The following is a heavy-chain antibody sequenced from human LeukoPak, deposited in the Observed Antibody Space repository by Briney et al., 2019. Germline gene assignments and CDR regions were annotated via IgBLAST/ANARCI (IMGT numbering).Heavy chain of an antibody. V-gene: IGHV3-15*01. CDR1: GFTFSNAW. CDR3: TTDREYSSSITFDY. D-gene: IGHD6-6*01. Sequence: PGGSLRLSCAASGFTFSNAWMSWVRQAPGKGLEWVGRIKSKTDGGTTDYAAPVKGRFTISRDDSKNTLYLQMNSLKTEDTAVYYYTTDREYSSSITFDYWGQGTLVTVSS. CDR2: IKSKTDGGTT. J-gene: IGHJ4*02.